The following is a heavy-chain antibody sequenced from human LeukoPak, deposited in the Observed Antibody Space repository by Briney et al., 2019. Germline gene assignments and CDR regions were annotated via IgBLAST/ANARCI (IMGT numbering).Heavy chain of an antibody. CDR3: ARDTLRSYYDFWSGHGFDY. CDR2: INPNSGGT. CDR1: GYTFTGYY. Sequence: GASVKVSCKASGYTFTGYYMHWVRQAPGQGLEWMGWINPNSGGTNYAQKFQGRVTMTRDTSISTAYMELSRLRSDDTAVYYCARDTLRSYYDFWSGHGFDYWGQGTLVTVS. V-gene: IGHV1-2*02. J-gene: IGHJ4*02. D-gene: IGHD3-3*01.